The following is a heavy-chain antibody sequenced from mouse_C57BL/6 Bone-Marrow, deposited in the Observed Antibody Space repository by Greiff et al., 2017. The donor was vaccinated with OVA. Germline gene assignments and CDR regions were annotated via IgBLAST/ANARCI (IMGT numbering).Heavy chain of an antibody. Sequence: QVQLQQPGAELVKPGASVKMSCKASGYTFTSYWITWVKQRPGQGLEWIGDIYPGSGSTNYNEKFKSKATLTVDTSSSTAYMQLSSLTSEDSAVYYCARGSYYGSSYKDYYAMDYWGQGTSVTVSS. V-gene: IGHV1-55*01. J-gene: IGHJ4*01. D-gene: IGHD1-1*01. CDR1: GYTFTSYW. CDR2: IYPGSGST. CDR3: ARGSYYGSSYKDYYAMDY.